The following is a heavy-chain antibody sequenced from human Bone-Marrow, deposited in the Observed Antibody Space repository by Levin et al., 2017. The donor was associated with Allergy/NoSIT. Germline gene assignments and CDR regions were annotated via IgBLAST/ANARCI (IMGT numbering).Heavy chain of an antibody. V-gene: IGHV3-21*06. CDR2: INSGSTSI. J-gene: IGHJ3*01. CDR1: GFTFSNYK. D-gene: IGHD3-22*01. Sequence: PGGSLRLSCSASGFTFSNYKMNWVRQAPGKGLEWVSSINSGSTSIFYANSLKGRFTISRDNAKNSLYLHMKSLRVEDTALYFCAGDSYDSSAHDDGFDVWGQGTMVTVSP. CDR3: AGDSYDSSAHDDGFDV.